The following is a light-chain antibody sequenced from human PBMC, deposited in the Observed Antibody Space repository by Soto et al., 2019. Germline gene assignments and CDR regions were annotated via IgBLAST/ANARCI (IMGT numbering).Light chain of an antibody. J-gene: IGLJ1*01. CDR2: DVS. CDR1: SSDVGGYNY. CDR3: SSYTSSGLYV. V-gene: IGLV2-14*01. Sequence: QSALTQPASVSGSPGQSITISCTGTSSDVGGYNYVSWYQQLPGKAPKLMIYDVSDRPSGVSNRFSGSKSGNTASLTISGLQAEDEADYYCSSYTSSGLYVFGTGTQLTV.